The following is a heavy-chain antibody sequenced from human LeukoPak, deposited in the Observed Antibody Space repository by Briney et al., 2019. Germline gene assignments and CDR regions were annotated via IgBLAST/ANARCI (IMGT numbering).Heavy chain of an antibody. V-gene: IGHV3-30*04. J-gene: IGHJ4*02. CDR3: AKDGRTYYYDSSGYYFDY. CDR2: ISYDGSNK. Sequence: GGSLRLSCAASGFTFNNYAIHWVRQAPGKGLEWVAVISYDGSNKYYADSVKGRSTISRDNSKNTLYLQMNSLRAEDTAVYYCAKDGRTYYYDSSGYYFDYWGQGTLVTVSS. CDR1: GFTFNNYA. D-gene: IGHD3-22*01.